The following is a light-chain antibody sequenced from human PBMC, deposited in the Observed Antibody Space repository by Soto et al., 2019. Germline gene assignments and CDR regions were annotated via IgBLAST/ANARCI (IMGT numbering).Light chain of an antibody. J-gene: IGLJ3*02. CDR1: RRDVGGYNY. Sequence: QSALTQPRSVSGSPGQSVTISCTGTRRDVGGYNYVSWYQQHPGKAPKLIIYDVTRRPSGVPDRFSGSKSGNTASLTISGLQAEDEADYWFCAYAGIYTVFGRGTNVTVL. V-gene: IGLV2-11*01. CDR2: DVT. CDR3: CAYAGIYTV.